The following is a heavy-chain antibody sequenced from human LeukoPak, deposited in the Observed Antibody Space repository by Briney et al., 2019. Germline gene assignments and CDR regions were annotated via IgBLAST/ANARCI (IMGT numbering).Heavy chain of an antibody. CDR3: ARSQYDFWSGYSFDY. J-gene: IGHJ4*02. D-gene: IGHD3-3*01. CDR2: MNPNSGNT. CDR1: GYTFTSYD. V-gene: IGHV1-8*01. Sequence: ASVKVSCKASGYTFTSYDINWARQATGQGLEWMGWMNPNSGNTGYAQKFQGRVTMTRNTSISTAYMELSSLRSEDTAVYYCARSQYDFWSGYSFDYWGQGTLVTVSS.